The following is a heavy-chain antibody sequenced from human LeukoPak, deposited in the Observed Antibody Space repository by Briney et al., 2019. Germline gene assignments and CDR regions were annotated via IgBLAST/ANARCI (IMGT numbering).Heavy chain of an antibody. Sequence: SETLSLTCNVSGVFTSDYKWSWIRQPPGKGLEWIGYIYSSGATNYNPSLKSRVTLSIDTSKNQFSLKLSSVIAADTAVYYCAREWSAFDIWGQGTMVIVSS. D-gene: IGHD2-8*01. CDR1: GVFTSDYK. J-gene: IGHJ3*02. V-gene: IGHV4-4*08. CDR2: IYSSGAT. CDR3: AREWSAFDI.